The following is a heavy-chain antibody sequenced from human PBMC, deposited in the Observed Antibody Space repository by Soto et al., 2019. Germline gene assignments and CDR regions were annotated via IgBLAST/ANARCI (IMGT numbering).Heavy chain of an antibody. J-gene: IGHJ6*03. V-gene: IGHV3-30*18. CDR3: AKDGGLHLGELSLYHYYYYMDV. CDR1: GFTFSSYG. D-gene: IGHD3-16*02. CDR2: ISYDGSNK. Sequence: QVQLVESGGGVVQPGRSLRLSCAASGFTFSSYGMHWVRQAPGKGLEWVAVISYDGSNKYYADSVKGRFTISRDNSKNTLYLQMNSLRAEDTAVYSCAKDGGLHLGELSLYHYYYYMDVWGKGTTVTVSS.